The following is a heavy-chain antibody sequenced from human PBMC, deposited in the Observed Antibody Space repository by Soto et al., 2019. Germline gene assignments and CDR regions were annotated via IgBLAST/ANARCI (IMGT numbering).Heavy chain of an antibody. CDR2: VQSTGST. V-gene: IGHV4-61*01. J-gene: IGHJ4*02. Sequence: SETLSLTCTVSCGSVSNVNYYWSWIRQPPGKELERIGYVQSTGSTHYNPSLKSRVVISVDTSKNQFSLMLNSVTAADTAVYYCARQNYDSSGYYYWYYFDYWGQGTLVTVSS. CDR3: ARQNYDSSGYYYWYYFDY. D-gene: IGHD3-22*01. CDR1: CGSVSNVNYY.